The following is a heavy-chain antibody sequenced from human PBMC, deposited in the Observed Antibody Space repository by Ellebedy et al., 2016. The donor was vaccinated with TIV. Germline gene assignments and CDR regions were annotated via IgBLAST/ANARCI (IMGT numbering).Heavy chain of an antibody. Sequence: GESLKISCAASGFTSTTYNMNWVRQTPGKGLEWVSGISGSGGSTYYADSVKGRFTISRDNSKNTLYLQMNSLRAEDTAVYYCPYSSGWYKFDDWGQGTLVTVSS. D-gene: IGHD6-19*01. J-gene: IGHJ4*02. CDR3: PYSSGWYKFDD. CDR1: GFTSTTYN. V-gene: IGHV3-23*01. CDR2: ISGSGGST.